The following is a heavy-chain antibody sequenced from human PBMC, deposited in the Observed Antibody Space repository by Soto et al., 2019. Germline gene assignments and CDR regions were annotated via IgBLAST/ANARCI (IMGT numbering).Heavy chain of an antibody. J-gene: IGHJ1*01. CDR2: ISGSGGNT. D-gene: IGHD6-19*01. V-gene: IGHV3-23*01. Sequence: PGWSLRLSCAASGFTFSSYATSWVRQAPGKGLEWVSAISGSGGNTYYADSVKGRFTISRDNSKNTLYLQMNSLRAEDTAVYYCAKDHAAVAEIGAEYFQHWGQG. CDR1: GFTFSSYA. CDR3: AKDHAAVAEIGAEYFQH.